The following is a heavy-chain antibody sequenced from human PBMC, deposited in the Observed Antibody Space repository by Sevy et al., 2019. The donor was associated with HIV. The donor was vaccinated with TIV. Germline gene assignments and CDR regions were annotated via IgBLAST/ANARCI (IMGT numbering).Heavy chain of an antibody. Sequence: GGSLRLSCAASGFTFSSYSMNWVRQAPGKGLEWASYFSGCSTTIYYADSVKGRFTISRDNAKNSLYLQMNSLRAEDTAVYYCAREGGYSDQGMDVWGQGTTVTVSS. J-gene: IGHJ6*02. CDR2: FSGCSTTI. CDR1: GFTFSSYS. CDR3: AREGGYSDQGMDV. D-gene: IGHD5-12*01. V-gene: IGHV3-48*01.